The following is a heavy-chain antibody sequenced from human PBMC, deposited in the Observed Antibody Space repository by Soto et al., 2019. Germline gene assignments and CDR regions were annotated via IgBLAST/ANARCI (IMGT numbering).Heavy chain of an antibody. Sequence: PGGSLRLSCAASGFTFSDYYMTWIRQAPGKGLEWVSYIGSGGGSIYYADSVKGRFTISSDNAKSSLYLQMNSLRTEDTAVYYCARRTHFLDYWGEGTLVTVSS. CDR3: ARRTHFLDY. D-gene: IGHD3-3*02. J-gene: IGHJ4*02. CDR1: GFTFSDYY. CDR2: IGSGGGSI. V-gene: IGHV3-11*01.